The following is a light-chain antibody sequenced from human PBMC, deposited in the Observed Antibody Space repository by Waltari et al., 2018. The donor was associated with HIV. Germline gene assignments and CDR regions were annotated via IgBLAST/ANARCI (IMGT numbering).Light chain of an antibody. Sequence: DIQMTQSPSTLSASVGDRVTITCRASQSISNSLAWYQQKPGKAPKVLLFLASSLAYGVSSRFSGSGSGTEFTLSIHDLQPDDLATYYCQQFSSHPITFGGGTKVEIK. CDR3: QQFSSHPIT. CDR2: LAS. CDR1: QSISNS. J-gene: IGKJ4*01. V-gene: IGKV1-5*03.